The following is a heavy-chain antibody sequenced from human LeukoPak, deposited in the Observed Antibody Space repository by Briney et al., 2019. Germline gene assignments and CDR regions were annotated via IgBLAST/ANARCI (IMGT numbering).Heavy chain of an antibody. CDR2: IKQDGSEK. V-gene: IGHV3-7*03. J-gene: IGHJ4*02. CDR3: AREGELSYGDYGNYFDY. CDR1: GFTFSSYA. Sequence: QPGGSLRLSCAASGFTFSSYAMSWVRQAPGKGLEWVANIKQDGSEKYYVDSVKGRFTTSRDNAKNSLYLQMNSLRAEDTAVYYCAREGELSYGDYGNYFDYWGQGTLVTVSS. D-gene: IGHD4-17*01.